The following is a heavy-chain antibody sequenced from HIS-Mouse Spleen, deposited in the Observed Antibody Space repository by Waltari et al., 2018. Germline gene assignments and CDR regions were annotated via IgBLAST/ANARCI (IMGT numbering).Heavy chain of an antibody. CDR2: ISDDESNK. Sequence: QVQLVESRGGVVQPGRSLRLSCAASGFTFSSYAMHWVRQAPGKGLGLVAVISDDESNKDYADAVKGRFTISRDNSKNTLYLQMNSLRAEETAVYYCARRRSYFDYWGQGTLVTVSS. CDR3: ARRRSYFDY. V-gene: IGHV3-30-3*01. CDR1: GFTFSSYA. J-gene: IGHJ4*02.